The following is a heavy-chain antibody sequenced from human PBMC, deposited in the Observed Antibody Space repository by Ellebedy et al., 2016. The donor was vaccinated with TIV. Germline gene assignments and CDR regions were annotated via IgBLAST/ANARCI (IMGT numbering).Heavy chain of an antibody. V-gene: IGHV1-46*01. CDR2: IDPSVGST. J-gene: IGHJ6*03. CDR1: GYTFTSYY. Sequence: ASVKVFCKASGYTFTSYYIHWVRQAPGQGLEGMGLIDPSVGSTTYAQQFQGRVTMTRDTSTTTVYMELSGLRSEDTAVYYCARATGYCSRTSCYADYYYYMDVWGKGTTVTVSS. CDR3: ARATGYCSRTSCYADYYYYMDV. D-gene: IGHD2-2*01.